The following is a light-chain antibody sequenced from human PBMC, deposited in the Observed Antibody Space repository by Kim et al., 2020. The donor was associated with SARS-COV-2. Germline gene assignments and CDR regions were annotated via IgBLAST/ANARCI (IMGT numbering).Light chain of an antibody. CDR1: KSVYKY. Sequence: SASVGDRVTITCRVSKSVYKYLNWYEQRPGKAPKGLIYAASSLQSGVPSRFSGSGSETDFTLTITSLQPEDFETYYCQQSYSAPYTFGQGTKLEI. V-gene: IGKV1-39*01. J-gene: IGKJ2*01. CDR3: QQSYSAPYT. CDR2: AAS.